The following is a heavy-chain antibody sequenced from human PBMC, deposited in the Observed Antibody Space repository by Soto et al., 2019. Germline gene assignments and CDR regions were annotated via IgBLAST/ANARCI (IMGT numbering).Heavy chain of an antibody. CDR2: IIPIFGTA. V-gene: IGHV1-69*01. Sequence: SVKVAYNAAGGTFISYAVVWVRQSPGQGLEWMGGIIPIFGTANYAQKFQGRVTITADESTSTAYMELSSLRSEDTAVYYCARQDVVVPADISYYYGMDVWGQGTTVTVSS. CDR1: GGTFISYA. CDR3: ARQDVVVPADISYYYGMDV. D-gene: IGHD2-2*01. J-gene: IGHJ6*02.